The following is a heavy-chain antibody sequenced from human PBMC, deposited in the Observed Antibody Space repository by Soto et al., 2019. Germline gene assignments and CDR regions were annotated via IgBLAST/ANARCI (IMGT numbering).Heavy chain of an antibody. Sequence: GGSLRLSCAASGFTFSSYSMNWVRQAPGKGLEWVSYISTSSSTIYYADSVKGRFTISRDNAKNSLYLQMNGLRAEDTAVYYCARDADILTGSDAFDIWGQGTMVTVSS. J-gene: IGHJ3*02. CDR1: GFTFSSYS. D-gene: IGHD3-9*01. CDR3: ARDADILTGSDAFDI. V-gene: IGHV3-48*01. CDR2: ISTSSSTI.